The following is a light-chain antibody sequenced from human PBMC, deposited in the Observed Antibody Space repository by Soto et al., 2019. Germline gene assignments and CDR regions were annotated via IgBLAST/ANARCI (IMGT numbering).Light chain of an antibody. CDR2: WAS. CDR1: QSVLYSPNNKNY. CDR3: QQYSNTPPWT. J-gene: IGKJ1*01. V-gene: IGKV4-1*01. Sequence: DIVMTQSPDSLAVSLGERATINCKSSQSVLYSPNNKNYLAWYQQKAGQPPKLLIYWASTRESGVPDRFSGSGSGTDFTLTISSLQAEDVAVYYCQQYSNTPPWTLGQGTKVEIK.